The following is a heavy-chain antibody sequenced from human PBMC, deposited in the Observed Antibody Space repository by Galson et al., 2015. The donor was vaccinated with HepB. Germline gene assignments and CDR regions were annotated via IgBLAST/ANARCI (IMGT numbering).Heavy chain of an antibody. CDR2: ISSTGTTI. J-gene: IGHJ2*01. CDR1: GFIFSTYT. CDR3: VRVAMDTTILSGYWYFDL. V-gene: IGHV3-48*02. D-gene: IGHD5-18*01. Sequence: SLRLSCAASGFIFSTYTFNWVRRAPGKELEWISYISSTGTTIYYEDSVKGRFTISRDNAENSLSLQMRSLRDEDTAVNYCVRVAMDTTILSGYWYFDLWGRGTLVTVSS.